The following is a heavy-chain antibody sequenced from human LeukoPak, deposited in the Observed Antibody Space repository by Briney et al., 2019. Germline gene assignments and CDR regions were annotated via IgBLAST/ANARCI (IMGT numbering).Heavy chain of an antibody. CDR2: ISYDGNNK. CDR1: GFTFSSYA. J-gene: IGHJ4*02. D-gene: IGHD2-2*01. Sequence: GGSLRLSCAASGFTFSSYAIHWVRQAPGKGLEWVALISYDGNNKYYADSVKGRFTISRDNSKNRLYLQMDSLRAEDTAVYSCASLPPDIVEVPAARLDYWGQGTLVTVSS. CDR3: ASLPPDIVEVPAARLDY. V-gene: IGHV3-30-3*01.